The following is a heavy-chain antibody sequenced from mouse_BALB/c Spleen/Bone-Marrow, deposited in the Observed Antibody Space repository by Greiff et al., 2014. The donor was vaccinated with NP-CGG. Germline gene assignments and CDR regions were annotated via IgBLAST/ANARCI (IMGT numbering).Heavy chain of an antibody. CDR3: AKLGPSYYYFDV. Sequence: VQRVESGPGLVAPSQGLSITCTVSGFSLTDYGVSWIRQPPGKGLEWLGVIWGGGSTYYNSALKSRLSIGKDNSKSQVFLKMNSLQTVDSAMYYCAKLGPSYYYFDVWGAGTTVTVSS. V-gene: IGHV2-6-5*01. CDR2: IWGGGST. D-gene: IGHD4-1*01. J-gene: IGHJ1*01. CDR1: GFSLTDYG.